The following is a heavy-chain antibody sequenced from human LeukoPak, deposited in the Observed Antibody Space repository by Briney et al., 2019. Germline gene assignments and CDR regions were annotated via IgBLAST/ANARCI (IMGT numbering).Heavy chain of an antibody. J-gene: IGHJ4*02. CDR2: IYYSGST. CDR3: ARGLYATDY. CDR1: GGSISGSGYY. V-gene: IGHV4-39*07. Sequence: SETLSLTCTVSGGSISGSGYYWGWVRQPPGKGLEWIGSIYYSGSTYYNPSLKSRVTISVDTSKNQFSLKLSSVTAADTAVYYCARGLYATDYWGQGTLVTVSS. D-gene: IGHD5/OR15-5a*01.